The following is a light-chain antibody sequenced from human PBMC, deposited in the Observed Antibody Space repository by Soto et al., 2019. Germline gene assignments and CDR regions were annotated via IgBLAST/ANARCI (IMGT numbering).Light chain of an antibody. Sequence: DIQMTQSPTSLSASVGDRVTITCRASQGIRNFVAWYQQKPGKAPKLLLYAASGLQPGVPSRFSGSGSGTAFTLTINGLQPEDVATYSCPEYRSVLVFGPGTKVEIK. CDR2: AAS. J-gene: IGKJ3*01. CDR1: QGIRNF. CDR3: PEYRSVLV. V-gene: IGKV1-27*01.